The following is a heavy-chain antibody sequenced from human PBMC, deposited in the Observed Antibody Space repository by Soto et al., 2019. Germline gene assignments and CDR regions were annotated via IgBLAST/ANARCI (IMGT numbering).Heavy chain of an antibody. CDR3: ARDHRQGYCTNGVCYIVGGGDYYHYGMDV. Sequence: AASVKVSCKASGGTFSSYAISWVRQAPGQGLEWMGGIIPIFGTANYAQKFQGRVTITADESTSTAYMELSSLRAEDTAVYYCARDHRQGYCTNGVCYIVGGGDYYHYGMDVWGQGTTVTVSS. D-gene: IGHD2-8*01. CDR1: GGTFSSYA. J-gene: IGHJ6*02. V-gene: IGHV1-69*13. CDR2: IIPIFGTA.